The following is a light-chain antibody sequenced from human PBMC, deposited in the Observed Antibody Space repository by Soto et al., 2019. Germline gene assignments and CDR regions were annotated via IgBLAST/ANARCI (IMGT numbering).Light chain of an antibody. CDR1: SSDVGGYNY. CDR3: QSYDSSLSGYV. J-gene: IGLJ1*01. V-gene: IGLV2-11*01. CDR2: DVS. Sequence: LTQPRSVSGSPGQSVTISCTGTSSDVGGYNYVSWYQQHPGKAPKLMIYDVSKRPSGVPDRFSGSKSGTSASLAITGLQAEDEADYYCQSYDSSLSGYVFGTGTKVTVL.